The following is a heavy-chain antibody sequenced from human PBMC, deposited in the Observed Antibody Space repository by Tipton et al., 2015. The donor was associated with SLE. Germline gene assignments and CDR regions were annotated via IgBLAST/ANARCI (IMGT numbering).Heavy chain of an antibody. Sequence: TLSLTCTVSGGSISSSGYDWGWIRQPPGKGLEWIGSFYHSGRTYYNPSLNSRPTMSVDTSNNQLSLRLSSVTAADTAVYFCARWIAVPATANSDAFDIWGQGTMVTVSS. D-gene: IGHD2-2*01. J-gene: IGHJ3*02. CDR2: FYHSGRT. V-gene: IGHV4-39*07. CDR1: GGSISSSGYD. CDR3: ARWIAVPATANSDAFDI.